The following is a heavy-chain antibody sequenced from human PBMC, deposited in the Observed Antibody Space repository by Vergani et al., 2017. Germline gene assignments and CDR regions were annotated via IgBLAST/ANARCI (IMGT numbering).Heavy chain of an antibody. J-gene: IGHJ6*02. Sequence: EVQLVESGGGLVQPGGSLKLSCAASGFTFSGSAMHWVRQASGKGLEWVGRIRSKANSYATAYAASVKGRFTISRDDSKNTAYLQMNSLRAEDTAVYYCARGGYNGMDVWGQGTTVTVSS. CDR1: GFTFSGSA. CDR2: IRSKANSYAT. CDR3: ARGGYNGMDV. V-gene: IGHV3-73*01. D-gene: IGHD3-22*01.